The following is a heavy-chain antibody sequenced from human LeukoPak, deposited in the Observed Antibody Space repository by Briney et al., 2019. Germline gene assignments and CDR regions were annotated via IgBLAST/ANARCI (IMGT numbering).Heavy chain of an antibody. J-gene: IGHJ4*02. CDR2: INPNSSGA. D-gene: IGHD6-13*01. Sequence: ASVTVSCKASGYTFTGCYMHWVRQAPGQGLEWMGRINPNSSGANYAQKFQGRVTMTRDTSISTAYMELSRLRADDTAVYYCARDHSSWYDYWGQGTLVTVSS. CDR3: ARDHSSWYDY. V-gene: IGHV1-2*06. CDR1: GYTFTGCY.